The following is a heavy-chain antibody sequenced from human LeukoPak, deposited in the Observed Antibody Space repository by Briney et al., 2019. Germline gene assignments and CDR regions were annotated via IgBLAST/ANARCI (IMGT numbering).Heavy chain of an antibody. CDR3: RSDCSTTSCYNFDF. CDR1: GFTFSNAW. D-gene: IGHD2-2*02. CDR2: IKSKTGGGTT. Sequence: GGSLRLSCAASGFTFSNAWMSWVRQALGKGLEWVGHIKSKTGGGTTDYAAPVKGRFTISRDDSESTLYLQMNSLKTEDTAVYYCRSDCSTTSCYNFDFWGQGTLVTVSS. J-gene: IGHJ4*02. V-gene: IGHV3-15*01.